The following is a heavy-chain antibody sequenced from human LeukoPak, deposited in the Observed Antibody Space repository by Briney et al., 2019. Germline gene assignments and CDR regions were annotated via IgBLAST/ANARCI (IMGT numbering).Heavy chain of an antibody. CDR2: INPNSGGT. CDR1: GYTFTGYY. Sequence: ASVKVSCKASGYTFTGYYMHWVRQAPGQGFEWTGRINPNSGGTNYAQIFQGRVAMTRDTSISTAFLELSRLTSDDTAVYYCASRWSTAVTATGDDFDYWGQGTLVTVSS. D-gene: IGHD2-21*02. V-gene: IGHV1-2*06. J-gene: IGHJ4*02. CDR3: ASRWSTAVTATGDDFDY.